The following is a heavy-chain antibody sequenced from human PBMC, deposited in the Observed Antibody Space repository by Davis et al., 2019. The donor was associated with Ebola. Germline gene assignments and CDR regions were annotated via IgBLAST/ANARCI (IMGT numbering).Heavy chain of an antibody. CDR1: GFTFSSYA. CDR2: ITGSGGST. Sequence: GGSLRLSCAASGFTFSSYAMSWVRQAPGKGLEWVSSITGSGGSTYYADSVKGRFTISRDNSKNTLYLQMNSLRAEDTAVYYCARWGRLGYYGDYGELNWFDPWGQGTLVTVSS. CDR3: ARWGRLGYYGDYGELNWFDP. D-gene: IGHD4-17*01. J-gene: IGHJ5*02. V-gene: IGHV3-23*01.